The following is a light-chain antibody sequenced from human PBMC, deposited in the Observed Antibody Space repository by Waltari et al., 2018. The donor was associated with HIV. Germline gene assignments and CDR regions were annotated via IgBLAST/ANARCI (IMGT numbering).Light chain of an antibody. Sequence: QSVLTQPPSASGTRGQRVAISCSGSSSNIRSTSVSWVQQPPGMAPNLLISRNNQRPSGVPARFSGSKSGTSASLAISGLRPEDEADYYCAAWDDSLSGQVLFGGGTKLTVL. J-gene: IGLJ2*01. CDR3: AAWDDSLSGQVL. CDR1: SSNIRSTS. V-gene: IGLV1-47*01. CDR2: RNN.